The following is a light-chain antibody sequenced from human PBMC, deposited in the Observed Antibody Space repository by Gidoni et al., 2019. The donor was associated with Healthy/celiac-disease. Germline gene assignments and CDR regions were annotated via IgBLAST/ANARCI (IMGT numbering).Light chain of an antibody. J-gene: IGKJ5*01. CDR3: QQRSNWPPRIT. V-gene: IGKV3-11*01. CDR2: DAS. Sequence: EIVLTQSPATLSLSTGEIATLSCRASQSVSSYLAWYQQKPGHSPRLLIYDASNRATGIPARFSGSGSGTDFTLTISSLEPEDFAVYYCQQRSNWPPRITFGQGTRLEIK. CDR1: QSVSSY.